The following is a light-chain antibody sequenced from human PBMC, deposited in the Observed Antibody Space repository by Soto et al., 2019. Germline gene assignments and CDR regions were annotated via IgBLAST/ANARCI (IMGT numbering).Light chain of an antibody. CDR2: DDS. V-gene: IGLV3-21*02. CDR1: NIGTKS. CDR3: QVWESSSDTYV. J-gene: IGLJ1*01. Sequence: SYELTQPPSVSVAPGQTARITCGRNNIGTKSVHWYQQKPGQAPVLVVYDDSGRPSGIPERFSGSNSGNTATLTISRVEAGDETDYYCQVWESSSDTYVFGPGTKVTVL.